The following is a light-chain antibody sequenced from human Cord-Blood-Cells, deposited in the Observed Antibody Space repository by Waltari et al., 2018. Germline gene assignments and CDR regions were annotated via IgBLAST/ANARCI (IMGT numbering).Light chain of an antibody. Sequence: QSALTQPASVSGSPGQSSTISCPGTSSDVGSYNLFSWYQQHPGKAPKPRIYEGSKRPSGVSNRFSGSKSGNTASLTISGLQAEDEADYYCCSYAGSSTPWVFGGGTKLTVL. J-gene: IGLJ3*02. CDR1: SSDVGSYNL. CDR3: CSYAGSSTPWV. V-gene: IGLV2-23*01. CDR2: EGS.